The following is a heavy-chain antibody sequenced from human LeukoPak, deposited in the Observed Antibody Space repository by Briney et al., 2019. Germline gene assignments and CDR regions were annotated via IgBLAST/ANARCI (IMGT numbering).Heavy chain of an antibody. D-gene: IGHD6-19*01. CDR2: IYYAGST. J-gene: IGHJ4*02. Sequence: SETLSLTRFVSGGSISNSSYFWGWVRQPPGKGLEWIGSIYYAGSTYYNPSLKSRVTISKDTSKNQFALRLSSVTAADTAVYYCARQIGSSGPDCWGQGTLVTVSS. CDR3: ARQIGSSGPDC. CDR1: GGSISNSSYF. V-gene: IGHV4-39*01.